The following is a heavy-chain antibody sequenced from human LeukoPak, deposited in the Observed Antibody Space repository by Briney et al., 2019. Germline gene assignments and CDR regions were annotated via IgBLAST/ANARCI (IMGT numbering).Heavy chain of an antibody. J-gene: IGHJ5*02. CDR2: MKPKSGET. CDR1: GYTLTNYD. V-gene: IGHV1-8*01. D-gene: IGHD4-23*01. Sequence: ASVKVSCKASGYTLTNYDINWVRQATGQGLEWMGWMKPKSGETGYAEKFQGRATMTSDTSINTAYMELSSLTSEDTAVYYCARDYGGNSGWFDPWGQGTLVTVSS. CDR3: ARDYGGNSGWFDP.